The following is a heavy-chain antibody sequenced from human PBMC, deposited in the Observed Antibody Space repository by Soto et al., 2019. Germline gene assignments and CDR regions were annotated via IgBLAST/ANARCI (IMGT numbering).Heavy chain of an antibody. J-gene: IGHJ4*02. CDR1: GGSFSCYY. Sequence: PSETLSLTCAAYGGSFSCYYWSWIRQPPGKGLEWIGEINHSGSTNYNPSLKSRVTISVDTSKNQFSLKLSSVTAADTAVYYCAXARYCSSTSCYPYYFDYWGQGTLVTVSS. D-gene: IGHD2-2*01. V-gene: IGHV4-34*01. CDR3: AXARYCSSTSCYPYYFDY. CDR2: INHSGST.